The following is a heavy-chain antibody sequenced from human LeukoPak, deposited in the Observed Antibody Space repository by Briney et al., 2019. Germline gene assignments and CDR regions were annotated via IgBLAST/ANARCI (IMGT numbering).Heavy chain of an antibody. CDR2: ISSSGTTI. V-gene: IGHV3-48*03. D-gene: IGHD2-15*01. Sequence: GGSLRLSCVASGFTFSSFEMNWVHQAPGKGLEWVSYISSSGTTIYYADSVKGRSTVSRDNAKNSLYLQMNSLRAEDTAVYYCARVSLLALWYWGQGTVVTVSS. CDR1: GFTFSSFE. J-gene: IGHJ4*02. CDR3: ARVSLLALWY.